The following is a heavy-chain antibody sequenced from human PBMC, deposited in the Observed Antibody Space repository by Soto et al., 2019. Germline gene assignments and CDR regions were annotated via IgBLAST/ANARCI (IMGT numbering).Heavy chain of an antibody. J-gene: IGHJ4*02. V-gene: IGHV3-11*01. CDR2: ISNSGRIT. CDR1: GFIFSGYY. Sequence: QVHLEESGGGLVKPGGSLRLSCTASGFIFSGYYMDWIRQAPGKGLEWVSEISNSGRITHYADSVEGRFTISSDNAKDSLYLQMNSLRPEESTIYYWARDHGRGGLTLEYWGQGTLVTVSS. D-gene: IGHD1-1*01. CDR3: ARDHGRGGLTLEY.